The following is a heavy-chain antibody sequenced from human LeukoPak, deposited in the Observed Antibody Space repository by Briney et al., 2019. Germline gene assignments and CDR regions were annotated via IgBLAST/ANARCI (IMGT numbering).Heavy chain of an antibody. D-gene: IGHD5-18*01. V-gene: IGHV3-48*02. Sequence: GGSLRLSCAASGFTLSSYNMNWVRQAPGKGLEWLSYISPSSSIIYYANSVKGRFTSSRDNAKNLLYLQMNSLRDEDTAVYYCARDCGYSYANDCWGQGTLVTVSS. CDR3: ARDCGYSYANDC. CDR2: ISPSSSII. CDR1: GFTLSSYN. J-gene: IGHJ4*02.